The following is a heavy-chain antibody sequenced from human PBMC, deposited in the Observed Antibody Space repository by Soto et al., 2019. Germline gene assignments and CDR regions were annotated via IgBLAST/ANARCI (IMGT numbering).Heavy chain of an antibody. J-gene: IGHJ6*02. D-gene: IGHD3-10*01. CDR2: IYHSVGS. CDR1: GYSISSGYY. CDR3: ARGGDTMVRGVIIYYYYGMDL. Sequence: PSETLSLTCAVSGYSISSGYYWGWIRQPPGKGREHVGSIYHSVGSGSNPPRKRRVTISVDTSKNHVARNLNSVTAADPALYYCARGGDTMVRGVIIYYYYGMDLWGQGTTVTVS. V-gene: IGHV4-38-2*01.